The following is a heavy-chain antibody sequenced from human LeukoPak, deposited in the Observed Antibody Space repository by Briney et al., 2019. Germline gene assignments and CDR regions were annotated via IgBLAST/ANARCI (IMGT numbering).Heavy chain of an antibody. J-gene: IGHJ4*02. V-gene: IGHV3-7*01. CDR2: IKQDGSEK. Sequence: GGSLRLSCAASGFTFSSYWMSWVRQAPGKGLEWEANIKQDGSEKYYVDSVKGRFTISRDNAKNSLYLQMNSLRAEDTAVYYCARVYRHYDFWSGYLYLDYWGQGTLVTVSS. D-gene: IGHD3-3*01. CDR1: GFTFSSYW. CDR3: ARVYRHYDFWSGYLYLDY.